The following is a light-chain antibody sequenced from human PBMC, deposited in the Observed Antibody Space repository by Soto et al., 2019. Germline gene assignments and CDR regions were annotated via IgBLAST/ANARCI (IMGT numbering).Light chain of an antibody. CDR1: SRDVGDYNY. CDR2: DVS. Sequence: QSALTQPRPVSGSPGQSITISCTGTSRDVGDYNYVSWYQQHPGKVPKLIIYDVSDRPSGVPDRFSGSKSGNTASLTISGLQAEDEADYHCCSYAGSYVVFGGGTKVTVL. CDR3: CSYAGSYVV. V-gene: IGLV2-11*01. J-gene: IGLJ2*01.